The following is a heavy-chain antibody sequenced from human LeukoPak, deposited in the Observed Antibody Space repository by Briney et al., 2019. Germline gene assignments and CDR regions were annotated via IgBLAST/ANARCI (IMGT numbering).Heavy chain of an antibody. V-gene: IGHV3-30-3*01. CDR3: ARCPGVVVPAAIDY. D-gene: IGHD2-2*01. Sequence: GGSLRLSCAASGFTFSSYAMHWVRQAPGKGLEWVAVISYDGSNKYYADSVKGRFTISRDNAKNSLYLQMNSLRAEDTAVYYCARCPGVVVPAAIDYWGQGTLVTVSS. CDR2: ISYDGSNK. CDR1: GFTFSSYA. J-gene: IGHJ4*02.